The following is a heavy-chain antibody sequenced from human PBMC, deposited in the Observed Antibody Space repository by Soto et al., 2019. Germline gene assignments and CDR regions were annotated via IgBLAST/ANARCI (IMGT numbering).Heavy chain of an antibody. CDR1: GFTFSSYS. CDR3: ARCRDGYNYGYFDY. CDR2: ISSSSSYI. J-gene: IGHJ4*02. D-gene: IGHD5-12*01. V-gene: IGHV3-21*01. Sequence: PGGSLRLSCAASGFTFSSYSMNWVRQAPGKGLEWVSSISSSSSYIYYADSVKGRFTISRDNAKNSLYLQMNSLRAEDTAVYYCARCRDGYNYGYFDYWAPGTLVAVSS.